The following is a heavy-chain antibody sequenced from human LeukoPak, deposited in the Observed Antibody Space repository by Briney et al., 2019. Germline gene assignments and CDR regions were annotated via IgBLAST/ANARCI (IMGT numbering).Heavy chain of an antibody. V-gene: IGHV1-2*02. CDR3: ARSSGFSRFDY. J-gene: IGHJ4*02. D-gene: IGHD6-19*01. CDR2: INPKTGGT. Sequence: ASVKVSCKASGYTFIDSYIHWVRQAPGQGLEWMGWINPKTGGTRCSQKFQGRVTTTRDTSISTVYMEVTGLESDDTAVYYCARSSGFSRFDYWGQGALVTVSS. CDR1: GYTFIDSY.